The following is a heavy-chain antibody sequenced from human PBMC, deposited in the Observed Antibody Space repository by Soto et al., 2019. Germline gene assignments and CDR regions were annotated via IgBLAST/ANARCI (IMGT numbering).Heavy chain of an antibody. D-gene: IGHD3-10*01. J-gene: IGHJ6*02. Sequence: GGSLRLSCISSGFTFRTYTMNWVRQAPGMGLEWVSGIRGFSPYTFYAESVKGRFTISRDNAKNSLYLQMNSLRAEDTAVYYCARDRGYDAHDYYYNAMDVWGQGTTVTVSS. V-gene: IGHV3-21*01. CDR1: GFTFRTYT. CDR3: ARDRGYDAHDYYYNAMDV. CDR2: IRGFSPYT.